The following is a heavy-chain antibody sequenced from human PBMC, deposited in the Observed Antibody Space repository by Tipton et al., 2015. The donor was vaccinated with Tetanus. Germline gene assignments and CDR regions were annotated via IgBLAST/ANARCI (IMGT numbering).Heavy chain of an antibody. Sequence: GSLRLSCAVSGFTSESHYMHWVRQTPGKGLVWISRINPDGRRTNYADSVKGRSSISRDNSKNTLYLQMNGLRTEDTALYYCAKGVAPVWEWSFDLWGRGTLVTVSS. CDR2: INPDGRRT. CDR3: AKGVAPVWEWSFDL. V-gene: IGHV3-74*01. CDR1: GFTSESHY. J-gene: IGHJ2*01. D-gene: IGHD3-3*01.